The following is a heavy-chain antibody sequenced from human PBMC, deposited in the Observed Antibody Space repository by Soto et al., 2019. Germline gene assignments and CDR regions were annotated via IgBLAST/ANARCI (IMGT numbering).Heavy chain of an antibody. Sequence: SETLSLTCPVSGGSIRSGDYYWSWIRQPPGKGLEWIGYIYYSGSTYYNPSLKSRVTISVDTSKNQFSLKPSSVTAADTAVYYCARVDPYYYDSSGYYDYYGMDVWGQGTTVTVSS. D-gene: IGHD3-22*01. CDR1: GGSIRSGDYY. CDR3: ARVDPYYYDSSGYYDYYGMDV. J-gene: IGHJ6*02. V-gene: IGHV4-30-4*01. CDR2: IYYSGST.